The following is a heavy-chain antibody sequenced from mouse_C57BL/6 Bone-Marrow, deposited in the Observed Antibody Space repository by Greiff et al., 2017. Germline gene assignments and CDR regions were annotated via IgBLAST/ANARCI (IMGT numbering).Heavy chain of an antibody. V-gene: IGHV4-1*01. CDR3: ARREGYYYAKDD. D-gene: IGHD2-2*01. CDR1: GIDFSRYW. Sequence: EVKLEESGGGLVQPGGSLKLSCAASGIDFSRYWMSWVRRASGKGLEWIGEINPDSSTINYAPSLKDKFIISRDNAKNTLYLQMSKVRSEDTDLYYCARREGYYYAKDDGGQGTADTGSS. CDR2: INPDSSTI. J-gene: IGHJ4*01.